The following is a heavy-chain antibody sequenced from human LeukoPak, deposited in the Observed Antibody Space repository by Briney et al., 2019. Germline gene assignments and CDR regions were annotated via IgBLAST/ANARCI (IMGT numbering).Heavy chain of an antibody. CDR2: MNPNSGNT. J-gene: IGHJ6*03. V-gene: IGHV1-8*03. Sequence: GASVKVSCKASGYTFTSYDINWVRQATGQGLEWMGWMNPNSGNTGYAQKFQGRVTITRNTSISTAYMELSSLRSEDTAVYYCARALQRKWELLSGDYYYYMDVWGKETTVTVSS. CDR1: GYTFTSYD. D-gene: IGHD1-26*01. CDR3: ARALQRKWELLSGDYYYYMDV.